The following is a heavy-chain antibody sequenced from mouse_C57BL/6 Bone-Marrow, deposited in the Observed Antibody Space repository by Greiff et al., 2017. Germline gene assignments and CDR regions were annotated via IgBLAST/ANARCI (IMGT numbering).Heavy chain of an antibody. CDR1: GYTFTSYW. CDR2: LYPGSGST. CDR3: GVYYYGSSYPYYFDY. Sequence: QVQLQQPGAELVKPGASVKMSCKASGYTFTSYWITWVKQRPGQGLEWIGDLYPGSGSTNYNEKFKSKATLTVDTSSSTAYMQLSSLTSEDSAVYYCGVYYYGSSYPYYFDYWGQGTTLTVSS. V-gene: IGHV1-55*01. D-gene: IGHD1-1*01. J-gene: IGHJ2*01.